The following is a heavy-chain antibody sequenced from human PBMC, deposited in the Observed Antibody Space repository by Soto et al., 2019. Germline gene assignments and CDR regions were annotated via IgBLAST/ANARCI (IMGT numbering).Heavy chain of an antibody. V-gene: IGHV3-30*18. Sequence: GGSLRLSCAVSGFPFSSHTMHWVRQAPGKGLEWVAVVYHDGRNTHYADSVKGRFTISRDSSKNTVSLEMTSLRAEDTAVYYCAKGGRQWLVTSDFNYWGQGALVTVSS. CDR2: VYHDGRNT. CDR1: GFPFSSHT. J-gene: IGHJ4*02. D-gene: IGHD6-19*01. CDR3: AKGGRQWLVTSDFNY.